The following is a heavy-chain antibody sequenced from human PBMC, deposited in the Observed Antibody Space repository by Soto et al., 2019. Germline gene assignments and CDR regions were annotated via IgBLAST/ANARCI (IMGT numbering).Heavy chain of an antibody. V-gene: IGHV4-34*01. CDR3: ARESLSITIFGVVIPNWFDP. CDR2: INHSGST. D-gene: IGHD3-3*01. Sequence: SETLSLTCAVYGGSFSGYYWSWIRQPPGKGLEWIGEINHSGSTNYNPSLKSRVTISVDTSKNQFSLKLSSVTAADTAVYYCARESLSITIFGVVIPNWFDPWGQGTLVTVSS. CDR1: GGSFSGYY. J-gene: IGHJ5*02.